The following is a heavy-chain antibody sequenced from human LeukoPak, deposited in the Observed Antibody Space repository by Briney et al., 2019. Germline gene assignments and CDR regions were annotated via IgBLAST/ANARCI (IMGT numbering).Heavy chain of an antibody. CDR1: GFTFRSHG. CDR2: ISSSGDRI. V-gene: IGHV3-48*01. Sequence: GGSPRLSCAGFGFTFRSHGMNWVRQAPGKGLEWVSYISSSGDRIYYADSVRGRLAISRDNDGNSLFLEMNTLRAEDTAVYYCARANPTTPIYYFDFWGRGTLVTVSS. D-gene: IGHD4-17*01. J-gene: IGHJ4*02. CDR3: ARANPTTPIYYFDF.